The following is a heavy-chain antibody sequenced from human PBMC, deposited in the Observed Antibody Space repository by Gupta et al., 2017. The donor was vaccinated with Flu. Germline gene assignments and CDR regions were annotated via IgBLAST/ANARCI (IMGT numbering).Heavy chain of an antibody. CDR3: AHLRYYDSSGYVDDAFDI. Sequence: EVQLVESGGGLVQPGGSLRLSCAASGFTFSSYEMNWVRQAPGKGLEWVAYISSSGSTIYYADSVKGRFTISRDNAKNSLYLQMNSLRAEDTAVYDCAHLRYYDSSGYVDDAFDIWGQGTMVTVSS. V-gene: IGHV3-48*03. J-gene: IGHJ3*02. D-gene: IGHD3-22*01. CDR2: ISSSGSTI. CDR1: GFTFSSYE.